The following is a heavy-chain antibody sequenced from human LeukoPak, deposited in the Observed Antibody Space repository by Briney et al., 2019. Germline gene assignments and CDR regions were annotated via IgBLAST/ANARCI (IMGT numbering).Heavy chain of an antibody. CDR2: IRYDVSNK. CDR1: GFTFSSYG. J-gene: IGHJ4*02. D-gene: IGHD5-24*01. CDR3: ARVEMATRGMDY. Sequence: GGSLRLSCAASGFTFSSYGMHWVRQAPGKGLEWVAFIRYDVSNKYYADSVKGRFTISRDNSKNTLYLQMNSLRAEDTAVYYCARVEMATRGMDYWGQGTLVTVSS. V-gene: IGHV3-30*02.